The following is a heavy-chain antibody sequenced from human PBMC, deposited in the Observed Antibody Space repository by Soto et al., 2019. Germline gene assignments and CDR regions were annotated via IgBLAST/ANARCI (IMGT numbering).Heavy chain of an antibody. CDR1: GGTFSSYT. D-gene: IGHD2-15*01. Sequence: GASVKVSCTASGGTFSSYTISWVRQAPGQGLEWMGRIIPILGIANYAQKFQGRVTITADKSTSTAYMELSSLRSEDTAVYYCARDSTGAATVGAFDIWGQGTMVTVSS. J-gene: IGHJ3*02. V-gene: IGHV1-69*04. CDR3: ARDSTGAATVGAFDI. CDR2: IIPILGIA.